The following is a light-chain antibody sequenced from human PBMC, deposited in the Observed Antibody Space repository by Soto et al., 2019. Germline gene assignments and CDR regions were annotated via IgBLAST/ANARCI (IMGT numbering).Light chain of an antibody. CDR2: GAS. CDR1: QSVSIY. J-gene: IGKJ1*01. Sequence: IVLTHSPATLCFSKGEIATLSFRASQSVSIYLAWYQQKPGQAPRLLIYGASNRATGIPDRFSGSGSGTDFTLTISRLEPEDFAVYYCQQYGSSGTFGQGTKVDIK. CDR3: QQYGSSGT. V-gene: IGKV3-20*01.